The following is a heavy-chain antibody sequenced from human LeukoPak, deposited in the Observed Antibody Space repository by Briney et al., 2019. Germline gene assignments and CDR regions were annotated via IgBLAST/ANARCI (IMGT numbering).Heavy chain of an antibody. V-gene: IGHV3-30*18. CDR1: GFTFSSYG. D-gene: IGHD5-18*01. CDR2: ISYDGSNK. J-gene: IGHJ3*02. Sequence: PGGSLRLSCAASGFTFSSYGMHWVRQAPGKGLEWVAVISYDGSNKYYADSVKGRFTISRDNSKNTLYLQMNSLRAEDTAVYYCAKVYSYGYNRRAFDIWGQGTMVTVSS. CDR3: AKVYSYGYNRRAFDI.